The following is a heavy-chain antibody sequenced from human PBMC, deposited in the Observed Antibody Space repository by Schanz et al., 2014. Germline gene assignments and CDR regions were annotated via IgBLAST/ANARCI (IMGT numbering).Heavy chain of an antibody. V-gene: IGHV3-66*01. CDR3: ARGTDWSLHY. CDR1: GFTFSDYY. J-gene: IGHJ4*02. D-gene: IGHD1-1*01. Sequence: VQLVESGGGLVKPGGSLRLSCAASGFTFSDYYMSWIRQAPGKGLEWVSVIYSGIGAYYADSVKDRFTVSRDNSKNTVYLQMNSLRAEDTAVYYCARGTDWSLHYWGQGALVTVSS. CDR2: IYSGIGA.